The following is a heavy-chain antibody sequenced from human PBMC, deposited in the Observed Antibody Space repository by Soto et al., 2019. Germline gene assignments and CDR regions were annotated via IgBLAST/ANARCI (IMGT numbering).Heavy chain of an antibody. CDR2: ISYDGGSK. V-gene: IGHV3-30*18. D-gene: IGHD6-6*01. J-gene: IGHJ4*02. Sequence: QVRLVDSGGGVVHPGRSLRLSCAASGFTFSGYGMHWVRQAPGKGLEWVAIISYDGGSKYYADSVKGRFTISRDNSQNTLYLQMDSLRVEDTAMYYCAKGGVFSTSVVVDYWGQGTLVTVSS. CDR1: GFTFSGYG. CDR3: AKGGVFSTSVVVDY.